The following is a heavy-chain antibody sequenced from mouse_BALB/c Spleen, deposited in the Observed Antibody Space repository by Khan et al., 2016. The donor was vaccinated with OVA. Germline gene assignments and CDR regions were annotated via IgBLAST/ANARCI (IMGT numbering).Heavy chain of an antibody. D-gene: IGHD1-1*01. CDR1: GFTFSTFG. V-gene: IGHV5-6*01. Sequence: EVQLQESGGDLVKPGGSLKLSCAASGFTFSTFGMSWVRQTPDKRLEGVATISTGGSYTYYPDIVKGRFIISRDNAKNTLDLQMSSLKSEDTAMYYCTRLADYYDSEGFAYWGQGTLVTVSA. J-gene: IGHJ3*01. CDR2: ISTGGSYT. CDR3: TRLADYYDSEGFAY.